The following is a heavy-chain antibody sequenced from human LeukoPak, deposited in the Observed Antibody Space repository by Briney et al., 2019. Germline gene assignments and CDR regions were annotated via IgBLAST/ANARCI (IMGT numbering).Heavy chain of an antibody. V-gene: IGHV1-69*06. CDR3: ARGMVRGVIGGGAFDI. CDR2: IIPIFETS. Sequence: ASVKVSCKASGDTFTSYGISWVRQAPGQGLEWMGGIIPIFETSNYAQKFQDRVTITADKSTSTAYMELSSLRSEDTAVYYCARGMVRGVIGGGAFDIWGQGTMVTVSS. CDR1: GDTFTSYG. D-gene: IGHD3-10*01. J-gene: IGHJ3*02.